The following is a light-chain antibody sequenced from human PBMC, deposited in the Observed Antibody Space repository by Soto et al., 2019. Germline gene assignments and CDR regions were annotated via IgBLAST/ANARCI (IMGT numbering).Light chain of an antibody. V-gene: IGKV3-15*01. CDR3: QEDNGRSS. Sequence: RVTTQSPATLSVSPGERATLSCRASQNVAGDLAWYQQKPGQAPRLLIYRTSTRATGIPARFSGSGSGTESTLTISSLQSEDFAVYYCQEDNGRSSFGQGTKVEIK. CDR1: QNVAGD. CDR2: RTS. J-gene: IGKJ1*01.